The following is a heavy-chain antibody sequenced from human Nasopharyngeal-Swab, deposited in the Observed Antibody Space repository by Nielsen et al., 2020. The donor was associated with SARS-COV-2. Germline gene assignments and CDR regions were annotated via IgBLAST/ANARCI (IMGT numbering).Heavy chain of an antibody. CDR1: GFTFSSYG. CDR2: ISSSSTYI. CDR3: ARMGPPLATVTTVDY. Sequence: GGSLRLSCVASGFTFSSYGMNWVRQAPGKGLEWVSSISSSSTYIYYADSVKGRFTISRDNAQNSLYLQMSSLRAEDTAVYYCARMGPPLATVTTVDYWGQGTLVTVSS. J-gene: IGHJ4*02. V-gene: IGHV3-21*01. D-gene: IGHD4-17*01.